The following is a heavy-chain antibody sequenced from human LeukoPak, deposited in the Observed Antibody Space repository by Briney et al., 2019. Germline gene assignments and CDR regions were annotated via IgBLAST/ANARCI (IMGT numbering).Heavy chain of an antibody. CDR3: ARGQPPSYYDMDV. V-gene: IGHV3-33*01. CDR2: IWSDGSSK. J-gene: IGHJ6*02. CDR1: GFTFSSYV. D-gene: IGHD6-13*01. Sequence: GGSLRLSCAASGFTFSSYVMHWVRQAPGKGLEWVAVIWSDGSSKHYADSVKGRFTISRDNSKNTLYLQMNSLRAEDTALYYCARGQPPSYYDMDVWGQGTTVTVSS.